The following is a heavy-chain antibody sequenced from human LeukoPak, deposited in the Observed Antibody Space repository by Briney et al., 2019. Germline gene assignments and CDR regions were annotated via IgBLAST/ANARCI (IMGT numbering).Heavy chain of an antibody. CDR1: GGSISSYY. J-gene: IGHJ4*02. CDR3: ARVKSSGWSFDY. V-gene: IGHV4-59*01. D-gene: IGHD6-19*01. Sequence: SETLSLTCTVSGGSISSYYWSWIRQPPGKGLEWIGYIYYSGSTNYNPSLTSRVTISVETSKNQFSLKLSSVTAADTAVYSCARVKSSGWSFDYWGQGTLVTVSS. CDR2: IYYSGST.